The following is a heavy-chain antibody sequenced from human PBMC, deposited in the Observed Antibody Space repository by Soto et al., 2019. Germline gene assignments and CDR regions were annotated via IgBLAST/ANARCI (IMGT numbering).Heavy chain of an antibody. CDR3: AKAFRGYSNYNWFDP. V-gene: IGHV3-23*01. Sequence: PGGSLRLSCAASGFTFSSYAMSWVRQAPGKGLEWVSAISGSGGSTYYADSVKGRFTISRDNSKNTLYLQMNSLRAEDTAVYYCAKAFRGYSNYNWFDPWGQGTLVTVSS. CDR2: ISGSGGST. CDR1: GFTFSSYA. D-gene: IGHD4-4*01. J-gene: IGHJ5*02.